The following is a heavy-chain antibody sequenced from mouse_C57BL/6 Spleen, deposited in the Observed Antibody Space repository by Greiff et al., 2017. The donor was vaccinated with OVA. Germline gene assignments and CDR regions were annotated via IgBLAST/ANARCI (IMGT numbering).Heavy chain of an antibody. J-gene: IGHJ4*01. V-gene: IGHV5-17*01. D-gene: IGHD1-1*01. CDR3: ARSYVGYYAMDY. Sequence: EVKLVESGGGLVKPGGSLKLSCAASGFTFSDYGMHWVRQAPEKGLEWVAYISSGSSTIYYADSVKGRFTISRDNAKNTLFLQMTSLRSEDTAMYYCARSYVGYYAMDYWGQGTSVTVSS. CDR2: ISSGSSTI. CDR1: GFTFSDYG.